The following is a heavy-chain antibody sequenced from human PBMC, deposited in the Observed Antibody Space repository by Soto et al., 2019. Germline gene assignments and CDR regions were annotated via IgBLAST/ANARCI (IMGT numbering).Heavy chain of an antibody. J-gene: IGHJ4*02. CDR1: GYTFTSYG. Sequence: QVQLVQSGAEVKKPGASVKVSCKASGYTFTSYGISWVRQAPGQGLEWMGWISAYNGNTNYAQKLQGRVAMTTDTSTSTAYMELRSLRSDDTAVYYCARDNPRHFGELFSAPDYWGQGTLVTVSS. CDR3: ARDNPRHFGELFSAPDY. D-gene: IGHD3-10*01. CDR2: ISAYNGNT. V-gene: IGHV1-18*01.